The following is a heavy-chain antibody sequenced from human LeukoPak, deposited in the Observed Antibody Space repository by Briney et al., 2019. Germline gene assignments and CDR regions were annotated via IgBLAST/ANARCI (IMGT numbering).Heavy chain of an antibody. Sequence: PGGSLRLSCAASGFTFSSYWMHWVRQAPGKGLVWVSRINSDGSSTSYADSVKGRFTISRDNAKNTLYLQMNSLRAEDTAVYYCARDNSRYYGSGLTDVWGQGTTVTVSS. D-gene: IGHD3-10*01. J-gene: IGHJ6*02. CDR2: INSDGSST. CDR3: ARDNSRYYGSGLTDV. CDR1: GFTFSSYW. V-gene: IGHV3-74*01.